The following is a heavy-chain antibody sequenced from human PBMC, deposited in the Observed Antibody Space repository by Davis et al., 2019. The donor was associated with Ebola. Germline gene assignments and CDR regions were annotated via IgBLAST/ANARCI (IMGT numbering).Heavy chain of an antibody. CDR2: IYYSGST. Sequence: MPSETLSLTCTVSGDSIGSYYWNWIRQPPGKGLEWIGHIYYSGSTNYNPSLKSRVTISVDTSKNQFSLELSSVTAADTAVYYCARAYSSGWYPWGDYWGQGTLVTVSS. CDR1: GDSIGSYY. V-gene: IGHV4-59*08. J-gene: IGHJ4*02. CDR3: ARAYSSGWYPWGDY. D-gene: IGHD6-19*01.